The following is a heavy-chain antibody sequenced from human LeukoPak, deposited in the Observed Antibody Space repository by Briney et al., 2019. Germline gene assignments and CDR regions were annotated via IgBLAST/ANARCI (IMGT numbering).Heavy chain of an antibody. CDR3: AGALHDSGAFDI. D-gene: IGHD4-17*01. J-gene: IGHJ3*02. CDR1: GGTFSSYA. CDR2: IIPIFGTA. V-gene: IGHV1-69*05. Sequence: SVKVSCNASGGTFSSYAISWVRQAPGQGLEWMGGIIPIFGTANYAQKFQGRVTITTDESTSTAYMELSSLRSEDTAVYYCAGALHDSGAFDIWGQGTMVTVSS.